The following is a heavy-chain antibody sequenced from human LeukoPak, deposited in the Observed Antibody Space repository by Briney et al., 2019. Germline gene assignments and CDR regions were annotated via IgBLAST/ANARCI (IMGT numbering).Heavy chain of an antibody. J-gene: IGHJ4*02. CDR1: GGSFSGYY. CDR2: IYYSGST. V-gene: IGHV4-59*01. Sequence: SETLSLTCAVYGGSFSGYYWSWIRQPPGKGLEWIGYIYYSGSTNYNPSLKSRVTISVDTSKNQFSLKLSSVTAADTAVYYCAGFRGYSYADYWGQGTLVTVSS. CDR3: AGFRGYSYADY. D-gene: IGHD5-18*01.